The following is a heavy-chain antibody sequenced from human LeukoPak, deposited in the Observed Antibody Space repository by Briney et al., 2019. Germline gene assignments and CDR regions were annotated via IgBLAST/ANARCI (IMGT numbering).Heavy chain of an antibody. CDR1: GFTFSNSG. CDR2: ISGGGERT. J-gene: IGHJ6*03. D-gene: IGHD3-10*01. V-gene: IGHV3-23*01. CDR3: AKEIRNFGTYYYYMDV. Sequence: PGGSLRLSCAASGFTFSNSGMSWVRQAPGKGLEWVSEISGGGERTYYADSVKGRFTISRDNSKNTLYLQMNTLRAEDTALYYCAKEIRNFGTYYYYMDVWGKGTTVTISS.